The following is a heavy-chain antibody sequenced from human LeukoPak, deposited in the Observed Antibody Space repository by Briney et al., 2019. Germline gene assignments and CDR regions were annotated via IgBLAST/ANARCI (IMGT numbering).Heavy chain of an antibody. CDR3: ARSQELGENYYFDY. CDR2: IYYSGST. J-gene: IGHJ4*02. V-gene: IGHV4-59*01. D-gene: IGHD3-16*01. Sequence: SETLSLTCTVSGVSISSYYWSWIRQPPGKGLEWIGYIYYSGSTNYNPSLKSRVTISVDTSKNQFSLKLSSVTAADTAVYYCARSQELGENYYFDYWGQGTLVTVSS. CDR1: GVSISSYY.